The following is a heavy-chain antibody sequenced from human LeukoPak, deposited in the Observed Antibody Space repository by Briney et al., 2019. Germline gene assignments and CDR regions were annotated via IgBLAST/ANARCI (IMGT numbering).Heavy chain of an antibody. J-gene: IGHJ4*02. CDR2: IYHSGST. V-gene: IGHV4-39*07. D-gene: IGHD1-26*01. CDR1: GGSISSSSYY. CDR3: ARGYRVGATTGLNFDY. Sequence: PSETLSLTCTVSGGSISSSSYYWGWIRQPPGKGLEWIGSIYHSGSTYYNPSLKSRVTISVDTSKNQFSLKLSSVTAADTAVYYCARGYRVGATTGLNFDYWGQGTLVTVSS.